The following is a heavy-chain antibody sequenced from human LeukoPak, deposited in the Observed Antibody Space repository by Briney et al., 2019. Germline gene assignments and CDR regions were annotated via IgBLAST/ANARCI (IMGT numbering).Heavy chain of an antibody. CDR2: TSYDGSKQ. CDR1: GFTFSDYN. V-gene: IGHV3-30*04. CDR3: ARVEYSNSSPDF. Sequence: GGSLRLSCTTSGFTFSDYNMHWVRQAPGKGLEWVGMTSYDGSKQYYGDSVKGRFTVSRDNSKNTLYLQMNSLRAEDTAVYYCARVEYSNSSPDFWGQGTLVTVSS. D-gene: IGHD6-6*01. J-gene: IGHJ4*02.